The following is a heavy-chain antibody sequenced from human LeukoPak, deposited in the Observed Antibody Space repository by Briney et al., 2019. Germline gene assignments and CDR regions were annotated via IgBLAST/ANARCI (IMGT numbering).Heavy chain of an antibody. CDR1: GYTFTSYY. CDR2: INPSGGST. Sequence: VASVKVSCKASGYTFTSYYMHWVRQAPGQGLEWMGIINPSGGSTSYAQKFQGRVTMTRDTSTSTVYMELSSLRSEDTAVYYCARARHSSGYYYGALFYWGQRTLVTVPS. CDR3: ARARHSSGYYYGALFY. V-gene: IGHV1-46*01. D-gene: IGHD3-22*01. J-gene: IGHJ4*02.